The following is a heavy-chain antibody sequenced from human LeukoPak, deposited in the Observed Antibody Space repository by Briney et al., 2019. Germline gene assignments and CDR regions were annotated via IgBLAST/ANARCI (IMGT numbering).Heavy chain of an antibody. CDR1: GFTFDDYT. D-gene: IGHD3-22*01. V-gene: IGHV3-43D*03. CDR2: ISWDGGST. Sequence: GGSLRLSCAASGFTFDDYTMHWVRQAPGKGLEWVSLISWDGGSTYYADSVKGRFTISRDNSKNSLYLQMNSLRAEDTALYYCAKDISYYDSSGSFDYWGQGTLVTVSS. CDR3: AKDISYYDSSGSFDY. J-gene: IGHJ4*02.